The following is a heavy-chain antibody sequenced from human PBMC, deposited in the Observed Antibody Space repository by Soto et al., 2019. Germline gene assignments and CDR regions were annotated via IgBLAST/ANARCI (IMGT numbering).Heavy chain of an antibody. D-gene: IGHD3-3*01. V-gene: IGHV6-1*01. CDR1: GDSVSSNSAA. J-gene: IGHJ6*02. CDR3: ARAGYDFWSVYYTRLYYCGMDF. Sequence: SQTLSLTCAISGDSVSSNSAAWNWIRQSPSRGLEWLGRTYYRSKWYNDYAVSVKSRITINPDTSKNQFSLQLNSVTPEDTAVYYCARAGYDFWSVYYTRLYYCGMDFWGQGTTVTVSS. CDR2: TYYRSKWYN.